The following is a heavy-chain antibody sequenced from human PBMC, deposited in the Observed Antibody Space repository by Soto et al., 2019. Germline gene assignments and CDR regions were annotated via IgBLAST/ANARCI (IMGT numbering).Heavy chain of an antibody. CDR1: GGSISSSSYY. V-gene: IGHV4-39*01. D-gene: IGHD3-22*01. CDR3: MLGSGWKDFDY. J-gene: IGHJ4*02. Sequence: SETLSLSCTVSGGSISSSSYYWGWIRQPPGKGLEWIGNIYYTGSTYYNPSLKSRVTISVDTSKNQFSLKLSSVTAADTAVYYCMLGSGWKDFDYWGQGTLVTVSS. CDR2: IYYTGST.